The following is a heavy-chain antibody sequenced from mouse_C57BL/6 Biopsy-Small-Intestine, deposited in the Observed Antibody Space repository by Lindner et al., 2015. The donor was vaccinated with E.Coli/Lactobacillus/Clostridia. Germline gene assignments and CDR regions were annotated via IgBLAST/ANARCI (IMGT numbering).Heavy chain of an antibody. Sequence: VQLQESGAELVKPGASVKLSCKASGYTFTEYTIYWVKQRSGQGLEWIGWFYPGSGSIKYNEKFKDKATLTADKSSSTVYMELSRLTSEDSAVYFCARHEEGIYYGNFWFAYWGQGTLVTVPA. D-gene: IGHD2-1*01. CDR2: FYPGSGSI. J-gene: IGHJ3*01. V-gene: IGHV1-62-2*01. CDR3: ARHEEGIYYGNFWFAY. CDR1: GYTFTEYT.